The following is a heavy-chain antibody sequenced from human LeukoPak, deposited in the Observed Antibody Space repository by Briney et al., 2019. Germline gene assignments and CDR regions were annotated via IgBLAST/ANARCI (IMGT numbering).Heavy chain of an antibody. CDR2: INPNSGGT. CDR1: GYTFTGYY. CDR3: ARLRITMVRGVMSWFDP. V-gene: IGHV1-2*02. J-gene: IGHJ5*02. Sequence: ASVKVSCKASGYTFTGYYVHWVRQAPGQGLEWMGWINPNSGGTNHAQKFQGRVTMTRDTSISTAYMELSRLRSDDTAVYYCARLRITMVRGVMSWFDPWGQGTLVTVSS. D-gene: IGHD3-10*01.